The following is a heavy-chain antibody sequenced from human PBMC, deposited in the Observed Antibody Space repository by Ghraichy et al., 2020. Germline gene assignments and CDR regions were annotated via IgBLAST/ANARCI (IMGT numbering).Heavy chain of an antibody. D-gene: IGHD6-13*01. CDR2: IDYSGST. J-gene: IGHJ4*02. Sequence: ESLNISCTVSGGSISSYYWSWIRQPPGKGLEWIGYIDYSGSTDYNPSLKSRLTISLDTSKIQFSLKLSSVTAADTAVYYCASDRGYSSSLGGFDCWGQVTPVTVSS. V-gene: IGHV4-59*01. CDR1: GGSISSYY. CDR3: ASDRGYSSSLGGFDC.